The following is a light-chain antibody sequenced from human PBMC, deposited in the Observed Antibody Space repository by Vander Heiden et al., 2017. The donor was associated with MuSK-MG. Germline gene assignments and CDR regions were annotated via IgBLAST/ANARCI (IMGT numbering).Light chain of an antibody. J-gene: IGLJ2*01. CDR1: NLGRKF. V-gene: IGLV3-1*01. Sequence: SYDLTQPPSLSVSPGQTASIACSGQNLGRKFCYWYQQRPGQSPVLLIYQDNRRPSGIPGRFSGSNSGNIATLTISGTQDLDEADDYCQAWDNTSVVFGGGTKLTGL. CDR3: QAWDNTSVV. CDR2: QDN.